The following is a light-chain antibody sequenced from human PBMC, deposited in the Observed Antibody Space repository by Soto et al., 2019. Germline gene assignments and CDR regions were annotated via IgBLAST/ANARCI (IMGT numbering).Light chain of an antibody. Sequence: EIVLTQSPGTLSLSPGERATLSCRASQSASSSYLAWYQQKPGQAPRLLIYGASSRATGIPDRFSGSGSGTDFTLTISRLEPEDFALYYCQQYSSSPRTFGQGTKVEIK. CDR3: QQYSSSPRT. CDR2: GAS. CDR1: QSASSSY. V-gene: IGKV3-20*01. J-gene: IGKJ1*01.